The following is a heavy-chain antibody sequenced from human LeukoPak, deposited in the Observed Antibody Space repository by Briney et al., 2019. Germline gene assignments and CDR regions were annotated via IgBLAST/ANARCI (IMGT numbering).Heavy chain of an antibody. D-gene: IGHD6-13*01. CDR1: GFTLNSYA. CDR3: ARDLSRIAGAGLDY. Sequence: GRSLRLSCAASGFTLNSYAMHWVRQAPGKGLEWVAVISYDGNNEYYADSVKGRFTISRDNSRNTLSLQMNSLRGEDTAVYYCARDLSRIAGAGLDYWGQETLVTVSS. CDR2: ISYDGNNE. V-gene: IGHV3-30*04. J-gene: IGHJ4*02.